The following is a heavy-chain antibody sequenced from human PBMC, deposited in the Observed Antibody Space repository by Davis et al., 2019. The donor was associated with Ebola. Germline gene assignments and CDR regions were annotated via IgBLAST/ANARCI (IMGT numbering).Heavy chain of an antibody. CDR3: ANQYGVAGVFDY. CDR2: ISGSGGST. CDR1: GFTFSSYA. J-gene: IGHJ4*02. V-gene: IGHV3-23*01. Sequence: PWGSLRLSCAASGFTFSSYAMSWVRQAPGKGLEWVSAISGSGGSTYYADSVKGRFTISRDNSKNTLYLQMNSLRAEDTAVYYCANQYGVAGVFDYWGQGTLVTVSS. D-gene: IGHD4-17*01.